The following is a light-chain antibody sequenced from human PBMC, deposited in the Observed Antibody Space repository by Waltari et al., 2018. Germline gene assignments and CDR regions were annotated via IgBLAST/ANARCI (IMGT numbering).Light chain of an antibody. CDR1: QSVSTIS. CDR2: GTS. J-gene: IGKJ4*01. Sequence: EIVLTQSPGTLSLSPGETATLSCRASQSVSTISLTWYQQKPGQAPRLLIYGTSSRATGIPDRCSGSGSGTDFTLTISRLQPEDFAIYYCQQYDGIVVTFGGGTKVEI. V-gene: IGKV3-20*01. CDR3: QQYDGIVVT.